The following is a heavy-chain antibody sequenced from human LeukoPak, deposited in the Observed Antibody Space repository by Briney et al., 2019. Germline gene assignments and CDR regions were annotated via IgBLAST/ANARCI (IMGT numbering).Heavy chain of an antibody. CDR2: ISGSGGST. V-gene: IGHV3-23*01. CDR3: AKPNYGDYVEGAFDI. J-gene: IGHJ3*02. CDR1: GFTFSSYA. Sequence: GGSLGLSCAASGFTFSSYAMSWVRQAPGKGLEWVSAISGSGGSTYYADSVKGRFTISRDNSKNTLYLQMNSLRAEDTAVYYCAKPNYGDYVEGAFDIWGQGTMVTVSS. D-gene: IGHD4-17*01.